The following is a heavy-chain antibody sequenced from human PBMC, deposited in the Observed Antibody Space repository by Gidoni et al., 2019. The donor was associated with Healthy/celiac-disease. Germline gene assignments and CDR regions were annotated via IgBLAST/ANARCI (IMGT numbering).Heavy chain of an antibody. Sequence: QVQLVQSGAEVKKPGASVKVSCKASGYTFTGYYIHWVRQAPGQGLEWMGWINPNSGGTNYAQKFQGRVTMTRDTSISTAYMELSRLRSDDTAVYYCARDGRYCSSTSCPYYYYYGMDVWGQGTTVTVSS. D-gene: IGHD2-2*01. CDR2: INPNSGGT. V-gene: IGHV1-2*02. CDR3: ARDGRYCSSTSCPYYYYYGMDV. CDR1: GYTFTGYY. J-gene: IGHJ6*02.